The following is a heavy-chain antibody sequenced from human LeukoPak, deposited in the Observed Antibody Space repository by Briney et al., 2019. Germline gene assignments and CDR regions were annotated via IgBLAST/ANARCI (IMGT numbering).Heavy chain of an antibody. J-gene: IGHJ3*02. D-gene: IGHD6-19*01. CDR1: GFTFSSYW. V-gene: IGHV3-7*01. CDR2: IKQDGSEK. CDR3: ASSVALVKYDAFDI. Sequence: GGSLRLSCAASGFTFSSYWMSWVRQAPGKGLEWVANIKQDGSEKYYVDSVKGRFTISRDNAKNSLYLQMNSLRAEDTAVYYCASSVALVKYDAFDIWGQGTMVTVSS.